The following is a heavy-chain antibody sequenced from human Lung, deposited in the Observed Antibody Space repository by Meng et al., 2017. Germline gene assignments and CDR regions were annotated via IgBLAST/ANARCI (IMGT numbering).Heavy chain of an antibody. Sequence: QVQLQHGGEGLLKPSETLSLTCAGYGGSFSGYYWSWIRQPPGKGLEWIGEIIDSGSTNYNPSLKSRVTISVDTSKNQFSLRVTSVTAADRAVYYCVRRTYSSGWYFDYWGQGTLVTVSS. CDR1: GGSFSGYY. CDR3: VRRTYSSGWYFDY. CDR2: IIDSGST. V-gene: IGHV4-34*02. D-gene: IGHD6-19*01. J-gene: IGHJ4*02.